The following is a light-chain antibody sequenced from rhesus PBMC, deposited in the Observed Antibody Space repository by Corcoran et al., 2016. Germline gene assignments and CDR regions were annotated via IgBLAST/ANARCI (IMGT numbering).Light chain of an antibody. V-gene: IGKV3S9*01. J-gene: IGKJ4*01. Sequence: EIVLTQSPTSMAVSQGERVTISCTASSSVSTSYLHWYQQKPGFPPRLLVYRTSSLASGVSARFSGSGSGTSYTLTFSSMEAEDAANYYCQQWNSIPLTFGGGTKVEIK. CDR1: SSVSTSY. CDR2: RTS. CDR3: QQWNSIPLT.